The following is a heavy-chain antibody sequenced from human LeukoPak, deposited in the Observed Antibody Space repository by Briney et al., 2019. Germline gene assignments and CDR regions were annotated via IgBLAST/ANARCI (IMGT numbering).Heavy chain of an antibody. J-gene: IGHJ5*02. Sequence: ASVKVSCKASGYTFTSYGISWVRQAPGQGLEWMGWISAYNGNTNYAQKLQGRVTMTTDTSTSTAYMELRSLRSDDTAVYYCALHVLLFGWRNWFDPWGQGTLVNVSS. CDR1: GYTFTSYG. CDR3: ALHVLLFGWRNWFDP. V-gene: IGHV1-18*04. CDR2: ISAYNGNT. D-gene: IGHD2-21*02.